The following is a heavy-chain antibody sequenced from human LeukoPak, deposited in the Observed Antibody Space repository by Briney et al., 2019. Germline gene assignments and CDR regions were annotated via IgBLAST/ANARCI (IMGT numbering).Heavy chain of an antibody. CDR2: IWYDGSNK. J-gene: IGHJ4*02. CDR1: GFTFSSYG. V-gene: IGHV3-30*02. Sequence: GGSLRLSCAASGFTFSSYGMHWVRQAPGKGLEWVAVIWYDGSNKYYADSVKGRFTISRDNSKNTLYLQMNSLRAEDTAVYYCAKRYSYGDYELGDYYFDYWGQGTLVTVSS. CDR3: AKRYSYGDYELGDYYFDY. D-gene: IGHD4-17*01.